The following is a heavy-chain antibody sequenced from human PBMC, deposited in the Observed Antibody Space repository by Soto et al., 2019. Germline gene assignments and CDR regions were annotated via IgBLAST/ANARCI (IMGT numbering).Heavy chain of an antibody. CDR1: GGSFSGYY. J-gene: IGHJ5*02. CDR3: ARVMGPLYIAARPSARHNWFDP. V-gene: IGHV4-34*01. D-gene: IGHD6-6*01. Sequence: SETLCLTCAVDGGSFSGYYWSWIRQPPGKGLEWIGEINHSGSTNYNPSLKSRVTISVDTSKNQFSLKLSSVTAADTAVYYCARVMGPLYIAARPSARHNWFDPWGQGTLVTVSS. CDR2: INHSGST.